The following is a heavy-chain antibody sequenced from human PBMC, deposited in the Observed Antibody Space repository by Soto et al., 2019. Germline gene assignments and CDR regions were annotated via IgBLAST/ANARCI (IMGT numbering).Heavy chain of an antibody. CDR2: VSYDGSNK. CDR3: AKDLGYCSGGSCYSEGYFDS. D-gene: IGHD2-15*01. CDR1: GFTFSSYG. V-gene: IGHV3-30*18. Sequence: QVQLVESGGGVVQPGRSLRLSCAASGFTFSSYGMHWVRQAPGKGLEWVALVSYDGSNKNYAASVKGRFAISRDNSKNTLYMQMNMLRTEDAVVYYCAKDLGYCSGGSCYSEGYFDSWGQGALVTVSS. J-gene: IGHJ4*02.